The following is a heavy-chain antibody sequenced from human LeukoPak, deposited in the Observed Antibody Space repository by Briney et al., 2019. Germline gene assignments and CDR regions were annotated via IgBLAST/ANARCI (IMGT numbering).Heavy chain of an antibody. CDR1: GFTFSSYA. D-gene: IGHD3-22*01. V-gene: IGHV3-30*04. CDR2: ISYDGSNK. Sequence: PGGSLRLSCAASGFTFSSYAMHWVRQAPGKGLEWVAVISYDGSNKYYADSVKGRFTISRDNSKNTLYLQMNSLRAEDTAVYHCARDGVITMIENIVDYYYMDVWGKGTTVTVSS. J-gene: IGHJ6*03. CDR3: ARDGVITMIENIVDYYYMDV.